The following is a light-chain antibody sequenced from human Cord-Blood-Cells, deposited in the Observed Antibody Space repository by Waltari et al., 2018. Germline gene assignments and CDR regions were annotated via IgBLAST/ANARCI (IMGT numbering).Light chain of an antibody. Sequence: EIVLTQSPATLSLSPAERATLSCRAIQSVSSYLAWYQPKPGQAPRLLIHDASNKATGIPARFSGSGAGTDFTLTISSLEPEDFAVYYCQQRSNWLTFGGGTKVEIK. V-gene: IGKV3-11*01. CDR2: DAS. CDR1: QSVSSY. CDR3: QQRSNWLT. J-gene: IGKJ4*01.